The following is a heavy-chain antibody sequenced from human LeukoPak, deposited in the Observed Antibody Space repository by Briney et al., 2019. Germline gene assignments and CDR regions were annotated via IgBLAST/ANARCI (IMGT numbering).Heavy chain of an antibody. CDR1: GVTFSNYW. CDR2: INSDGSRT. CDR3: ARGPSGYHNT. D-gene: IGHD5-12*01. Sequence: GGSLRLFCAASGVTFSNYWMHWVRQAPGKGLVWVSRINSDGSRTTYADSVKGRFTISRDNAKNTLYLQMNSLRAEDTAVYYCARGPSGYHNTGGQGTLVTVSS. V-gene: IGHV3-74*01. J-gene: IGHJ4*02.